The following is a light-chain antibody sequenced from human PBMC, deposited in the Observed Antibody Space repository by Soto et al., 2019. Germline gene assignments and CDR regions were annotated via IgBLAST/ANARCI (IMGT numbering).Light chain of an antibody. V-gene: IGKV1-39*01. Sequence: DIQMTQSPSSLSASVGDRVTITCRASQSIITYLNWYQQTPGKAPNLLIYGASTLQSGVPSRFSGRGSGTDFTLTISSLQPEDFATYYCQQTYSTPPTFGGGTKVEI. CDR2: GAS. CDR3: QQTYSTPPT. CDR1: QSIITY. J-gene: IGKJ4*01.